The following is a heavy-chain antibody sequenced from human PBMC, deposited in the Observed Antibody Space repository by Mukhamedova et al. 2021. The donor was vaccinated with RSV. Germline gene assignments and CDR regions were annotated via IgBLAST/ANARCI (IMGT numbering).Heavy chain of an antibody. CDR3: ARGDTAMVTTAFVI. V-gene: IGHV5-10-1*01. J-gene: IGHJ3*02. Sequence: VRQMPGKGLEWMGRIDPSDSYTNYSPSFQGHVTISADKSISTAYLQWSSLKASDTAMYYCARGDTAMVTTAFVIWGQGTMVTVP. D-gene: IGHD5-18*01. CDR2: IDPSDSYT.